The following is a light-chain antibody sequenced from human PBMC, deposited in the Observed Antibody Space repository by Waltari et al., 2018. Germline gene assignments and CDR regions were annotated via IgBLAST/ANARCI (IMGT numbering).Light chain of an antibody. CDR1: QTVSTIA. CDR2: STY. V-gene: IGKV3-20*01. CDR3: QQYDGIVVT. J-gene: IGKJ4*01. Sequence: IVLTQSPGTLSLSPGDRATLSCRASQTVSTIALSWYQQKPGQAPRVLIYSTYNRATGMPDRFSGSGSGTDFTLTINRLAPEDFAMYYCQQYDGIVVTFGGGTKVEI.